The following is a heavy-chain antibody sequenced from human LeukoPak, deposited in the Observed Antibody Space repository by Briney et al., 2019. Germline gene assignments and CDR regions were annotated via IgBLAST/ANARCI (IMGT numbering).Heavy chain of an antibody. V-gene: IGHV3-7*01. D-gene: IGHD3-16*01. CDR2: SKEDGSEK. Sequence: GGSLRRSGAASGFTFSNYWMSWVRQAPGKGLEWVANSKEDGSEKDYVDSVKGRFTITRDNAQSSLYLQMDSLRAEDTAVYYCARDGVVNFWVSYGAYNYYYHMDVWGKGTTVTVSS. CDR1: GFTFSNYW. J-gene: IGHJ6*04. CDR3: ARDGVVNFWVSYGAYNYYYHMDV.